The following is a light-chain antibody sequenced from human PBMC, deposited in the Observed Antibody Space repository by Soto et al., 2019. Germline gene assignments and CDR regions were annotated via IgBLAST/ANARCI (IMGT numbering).Light chain of an antibody. CDR1: QSVGNW. CDR3: QHYDVYPYT. CDR2: QAS. J-gene: IGKJ2*01. V-gene: IGKV1-5*03. Sequence: DIQMTQSPSTLSASVGDRVTITCRASQSVGNWLAWYQQKPGKVPKLLIFQASTLETGVPSRFSGSGSGTEFTLSISSLQPDDFATYSCQHYDVYPYTFGQGTKLEIK.